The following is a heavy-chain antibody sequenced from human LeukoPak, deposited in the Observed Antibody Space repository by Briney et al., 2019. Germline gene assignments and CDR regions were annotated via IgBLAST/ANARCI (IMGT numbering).Heavy chain of an antibody. D-gene: IGHD2-15*01. Sequence: SGGSLRLSCAASGFTFSNAWMSWVRQAPGKGLEWVGRIKSKTDGGTTDYAAPVKGRFTISRGDSKNTLYLQMNSLKTEDTAVYYCTTAFSIYCSGGSCYPSFDYWGQGTLVTVSS. CDR2: IKSKTDGGTT. CDR3: TTAFSIYCSGGSCYPSFDY. J-gene: IGHJ4*02. V-gene: IGHV3-15*01. CDR1: GFTFSNAW.